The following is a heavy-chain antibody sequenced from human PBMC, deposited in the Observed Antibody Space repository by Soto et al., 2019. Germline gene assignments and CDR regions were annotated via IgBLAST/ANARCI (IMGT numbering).Heavy chain of an antibody. CDR3: ARVSGVRGVIIYAFDI. CDR1: GYSFTSYW. V-gene: IGHV5-51*01. J-gene: IGHJ3*02. CDR2: IYPGDSDT. Sequence: GESLKISCKGSGYSFTSYWIGWVRQMPGKGLEWMGIIYPGDSDTRYSPSFQGQVTISADKSISTAYLQWSSLKASDTAMYYCARVSGVRGVIIYAFDIWGQGTMVTVSS. D-gene: IGHD3-10*01.